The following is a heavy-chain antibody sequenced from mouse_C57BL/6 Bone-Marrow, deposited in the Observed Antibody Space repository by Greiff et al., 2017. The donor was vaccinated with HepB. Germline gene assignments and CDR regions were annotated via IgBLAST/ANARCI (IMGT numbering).Heavy chain of an antibody. J-gene: IGHJ3*01. CDR1: GFTFSDFY. CDR3: ARDEIGGSNYGSWFDY. V-gene: IGHV7-1*01. D-gene: IGHD2-5*01. Sequence: EVQLVQSGGGLVQSGRSLRLSCATSGFTFSDFYMEWVRQAPGKGLEWIAASGTKANDCTTKYNASVKGRFIVSRDTSSSILYLQMKALRAEDTAIYYCARDEIGGSNYGSWFDYWGQGTLVTVSA. CDR2: SGTKANDCTT.